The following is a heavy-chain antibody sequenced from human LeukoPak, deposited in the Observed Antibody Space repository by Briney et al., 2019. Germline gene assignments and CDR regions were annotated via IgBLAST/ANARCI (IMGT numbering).Heavy chain of an antibody. V-gene: IGHV1-3*01. Sequence: GASVKVSCKASGYTFTSYAMHWVRQAPGQRLEWMGWINAGNGNTKYSQKFQGRVTFTRDTSASTAYMELSSLRSEDTAVYYCARESSMVRGLNAFDIWGQGTMVTVSS. D-gene: IGHD3-10*01. CDR3: ARESSMVRGLNAFDI. CDR2: INAGNGNT. J-gene: IGHJ3*02. CDR1: GYTFTSYA.